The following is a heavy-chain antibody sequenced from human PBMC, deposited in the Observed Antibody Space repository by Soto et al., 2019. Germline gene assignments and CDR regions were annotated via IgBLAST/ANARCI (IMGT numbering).Heavy chain of an antibody. D-gene: IGHD3-9*01. CDR1: GYTLTELS. V-gene: IGHV1-24*01. CDR3: ARTLYYDILNRGDYYYYMDV. Sequence: ASVKVSCKVSGYTLTELSMHWVRQAPGKGLEWMGGFDPEDGETIYAQKFQGRVTMTGNTSTDTAYMELSSLRSEDTAVYYCARTLYYDILNRGDYYYYMDVWGKGTTVTVSS. CDR2: FDPEDGET. J-gene: IGHJ6*03.